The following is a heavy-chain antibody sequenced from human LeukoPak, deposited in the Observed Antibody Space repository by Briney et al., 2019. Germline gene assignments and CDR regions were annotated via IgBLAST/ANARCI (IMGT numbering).Heavy chain of an antibody. V-gene: IGHV3-23*01. CDR2: ISGSGGST. Sequence: QTGGSLRLSCAASGFTFSSYAMSWVRQAPGKGLEWVSAISGSGGSTYYADSVKGRFTISRDNSKNTLYLQMNSLRAEDTAVYYCAKDSRGWPWPNNWFDPWGQGTLVTVSS. J-gene: IGHJ5*02. CDR1: GFTFSSYA. CDR3: AKDSRGWPWPNNWFDP. D-gene: IGHD6-19*01.